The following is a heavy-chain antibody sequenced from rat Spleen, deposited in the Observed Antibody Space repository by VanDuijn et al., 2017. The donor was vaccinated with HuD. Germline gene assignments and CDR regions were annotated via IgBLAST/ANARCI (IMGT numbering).Heavy chain of an antibody. Sequence: EVQLQESGPGLVKPSQSLSLTCSVTAYSITSSYRWNWIRKFPGNKMEWIGHISYSGSTSYNPSLKSRISITRDTSKNQFFLQLNSVTTEDTATYYCARGSFDYWGQGVMVTVSS. V-gene: IGHV3-1*01. CDR3: ARGSFDY. J-gene: IGHJ2*01. CDR2: ISYSGST. CDR1: AYSITSSY.